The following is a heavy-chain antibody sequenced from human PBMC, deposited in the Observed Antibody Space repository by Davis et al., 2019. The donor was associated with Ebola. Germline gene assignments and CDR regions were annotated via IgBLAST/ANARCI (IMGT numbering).Heavy chain of an antibody. Sequence: ASVKVSCKASGDRFTVYYMHWVRQAPGQGLEWMGIINPSDGSTSYAQKFQGRVTMTRDTSTYTLYMELSSLRSEDTAVYYCARAIYYYDSSGYSDYWGQGTLVTVSS. V-gene: IGHV1-46*01. CDR2: INPSDGST. J-gene: IGHJ4*02. CDR1: GDRFTVYY. CDR3: ARAIYYYDSSGYSDY. D-gene: IGHD3-22*01.